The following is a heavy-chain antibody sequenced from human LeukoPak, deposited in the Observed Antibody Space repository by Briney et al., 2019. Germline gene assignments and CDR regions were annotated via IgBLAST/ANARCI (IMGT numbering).Heavy chain of an antibody. V-gene: IGHV3-11*01. CDR3: AREDIVVVVAATGAFDI. CDR2: ISSSGSTI. J-gene: IGHJ3*02. D-gene: IGHD2-15*01. Sequence: GGPLRLSCAASGFTFSDYYMSWIRQAPGKGLEWVSYISSSGSTIYYADSVKGRFTISRDNAKNSLYLQMNSLGAEDTAVYYCAREDIVVVVAATGAFDIWGQGTMVTVSS. CDR1: GFTFSDYY.